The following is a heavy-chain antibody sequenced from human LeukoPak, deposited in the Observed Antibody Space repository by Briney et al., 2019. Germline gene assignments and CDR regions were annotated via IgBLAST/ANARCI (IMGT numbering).Heavy chain of an antibody. Sequence: PSETLSLTCTVSGGSIRSSYYYWGWIRQPPGKGLEWIGEINHSGSTNYNPSLKSRVTISVDTSKNQFSLKLSSVTAADTAVYYCARGPLDYDFWSGPDYWGQGTLVTVSS. CDR2: INHSGST. V-gene: IGHV4-39*07. J-gene: IGHJ4*02. CDR3: ARGPLDYDFWSGPDY. D-gene: IGHD3-3*01. CDR1: GGSIRSSYYY.